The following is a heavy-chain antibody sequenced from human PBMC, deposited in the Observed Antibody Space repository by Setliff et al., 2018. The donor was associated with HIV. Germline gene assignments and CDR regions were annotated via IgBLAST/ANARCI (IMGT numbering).Heavy chain of an antibody. D-gene: IGHD3-22*01. J-gene: IGHJ3*02. Sequence: PSETLSLTCTVSGGSIINTRYYWGWMRQTPGKSLEWVGRIYHSGTTYYNPSLKSRVTISVDRSKNQFSLKLGSVTAADTAVYYCARGRDSSNPDDAFDIWGQGTMVTVSS. V-gene: IGHV4-39*01. CDR1: GGSIINTRYY. CDR3: ARGRDSSNPDDAFDI. CDR2: IYHSGTT.